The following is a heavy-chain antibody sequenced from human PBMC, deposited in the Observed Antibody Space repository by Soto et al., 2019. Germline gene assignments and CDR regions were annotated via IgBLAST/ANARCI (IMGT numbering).Heavy chain of an antibody. CDR2: IYSGDSDT. V-gene: IGHV5-51*01. CDR3: ASNRNCISTSCYSMDV. J-gene: IGHJ6*02. CDR1: GYRLTNYW. D-gene: IGHD2-2*02. Sequence: GESLKISCKGSGYRLTNYWIGWVRQMPGKGLEWMGIIYSGDSDTRYSPSFQGQVTISADKSISTAYLQWRSLRSDDTAVYYCASNRNCISTSCYSMDVWGQGTTVTVSS.